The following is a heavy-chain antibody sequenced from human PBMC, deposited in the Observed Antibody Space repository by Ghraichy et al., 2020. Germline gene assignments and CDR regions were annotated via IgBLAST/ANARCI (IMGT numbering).Heavy chain of an antibody. CDR1: GFSLSTSGVG. CDR2: IYWDDDK. D-gene: IGHD6-19*01. V-gene: IGHV2-5*02. J-gene: IGHJ4*02. Sequence: SGPTLVKPTQTLTLTCTFSGFSLSTSGVGVGWFRQPPGKALEWLALIYWDDDKRYRSSLEDRLTITRDTSARRVFLTMANVETVDTATYFCAHGEVAVTPFGAYWGQGTPVIVSS. CDR3: AHGEVAVTPFGAY.